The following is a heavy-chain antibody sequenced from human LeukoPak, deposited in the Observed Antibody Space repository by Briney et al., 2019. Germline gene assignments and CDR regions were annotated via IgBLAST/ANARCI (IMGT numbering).Heavy chain of an antibody. CDR2: INPNSGGT. CDR3: ARDSTPLRYYDFWSGPPPINSHLFDY. J-gene: IGHJ4*02. Sequence: GASVKVSCKASGYTFTGYYMHWVRQAPGQGLEWMGWINPNSGGTNYAQKFQGRVTMTRDTSISTAYMELSRLRSDDTAVYYCARDSTPLRYYDFWSGPPPINSHLFDYWGQGTLVTVSS. D-gene: IGHD3-3*01. V-gene: IGHV1-2*02. CDR1: GYTFTGYY.